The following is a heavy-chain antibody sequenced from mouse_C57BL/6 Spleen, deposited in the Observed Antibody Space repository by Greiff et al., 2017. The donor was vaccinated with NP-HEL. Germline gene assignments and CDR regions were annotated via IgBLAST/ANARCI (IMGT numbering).Heavy chain of an antibody. CDR3: ARDYYSRFAY. CDR2: IYPRSGNT. J-gene: IGHJ3*01. Sequence: QVQLQQSGAELARPGASVKLSCKASGYTFTSYGISWVKQRTGRGLEWIGEIYPRSGNTYYNEKFKGKATLTADKSSSTAYMQLSSLTSEDSAVYYCARDYYSRFAYWGQGTLVTVSA. CDR1: GYTFTSYG. V-gene: IGHV1-81*01. D-gene: IGHD2-5*01.